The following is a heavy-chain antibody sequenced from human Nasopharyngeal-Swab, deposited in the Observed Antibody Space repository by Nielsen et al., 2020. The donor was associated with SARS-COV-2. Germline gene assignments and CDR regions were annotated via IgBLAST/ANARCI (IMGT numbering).Heavy chain of an antibody. D-gene: IGHD6-6*01. CDR1: GFTFSSYS. CDR3: ASHPASSSSVYYYYGMDV. CDR2: ISSSSSYI. Sequence: GGSLRLSCAASGFTFSSYSMNWVRQAPGKGLEWVSSISSSSSYIYYADSVKGRFTISRDNAKNSLYLQMNSLRAEDTAVYYCASHPASSSSVYYYYGMDVCGQGTTVTVSS. J-gene: IGHJ6*02. V-gene: IGHV3-21*01.